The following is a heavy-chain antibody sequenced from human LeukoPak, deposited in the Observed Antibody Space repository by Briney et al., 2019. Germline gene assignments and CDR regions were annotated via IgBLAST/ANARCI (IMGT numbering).Heavy chain of an antibody. CDR3: AKDPVVVVVAADFDY. V-gene: IGHV3-23*01. CDR2: ISGSGGST. CDR1: GFTFSSCA. D-gene: IGHD2-15*01. J-gene: IGHJ4*02. Sequence: GGSLRLSCAASGFTFSSCAMSWVRQAPGKGLEWVSAISGSGGSTYYAGSVKGRFTISRDNSKNTLYLQLNSLRAEDTAVYYCAKDPVVVVVAADFDYWGQGTLVTVSS.